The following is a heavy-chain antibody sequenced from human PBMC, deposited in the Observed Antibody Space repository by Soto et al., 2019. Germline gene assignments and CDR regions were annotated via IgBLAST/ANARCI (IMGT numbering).Heavy chain of an antibody. J-gene: IGHJ3*02. CDR3: ARVWTPQRDAFDI. Sequence: EVQLVESGGGLVQPGGSLRLSCAASGVTVSSNYMSWVRQAPGKGLEWVSVIYSGGSTYYADSVKGRFTISRDNSKNTLYLQMNSLRAEDTVVYYFARVWTPQRDAFDIWGQGTMATVSS. CDR1: GVTVSSNY. D-gene: IGHD1-1*01. CDR2: IYSGGST. V-gene: IGHV3-66*01.